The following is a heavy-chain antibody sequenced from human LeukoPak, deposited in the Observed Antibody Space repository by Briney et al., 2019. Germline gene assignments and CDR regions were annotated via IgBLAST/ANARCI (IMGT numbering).Heavy chain of an antibody. Sequence: GASVKVSCKASGYTFTSYGISWVRQAPGQGLEWMGWISAYNGNTNYAQKLQGRVTMTTDTSTSTAYMELRSLGSDDTAVYYCARGSMVATKDPYYYYGMDVWGQGTTVTVS. J-gene: IGHJ6*02. V-gene: IGHV1-18*01. CDR2: ISAYNGNT. D-gene: IGHD5-12*01. CDR3: ARGSMVATKDPYYYYGMDV. CDR1: GYTFTSYG.